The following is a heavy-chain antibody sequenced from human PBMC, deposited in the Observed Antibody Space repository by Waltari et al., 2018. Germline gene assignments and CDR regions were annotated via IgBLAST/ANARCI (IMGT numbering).Heavy chain of an antibody. CDR2: SNHSGST. J-gene: IGHJ4*02. Sequence: QVQLQQWGAGLLKPSETLSLTFAVYGGSFSGYYWSWIRQPPGKGLEWIGESNHSGSTNYNPSLKSRVTISVDTSKNQFSLKLSSVTAADTAVYYCARGLNKWELSGWGQGTLVTVSS. D-gene: IGHD1-26*01. CDR3: ARGLNKWELSG. CDR1: GGSFSGYY. V-gene: IGHV4-34*01.